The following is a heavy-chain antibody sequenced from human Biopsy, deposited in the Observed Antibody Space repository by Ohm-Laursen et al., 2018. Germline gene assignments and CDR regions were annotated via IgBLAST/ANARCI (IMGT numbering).Heavy chain of an antibody. V-gene: IGHV4-34*09. CDR1: GGTYSGYY. CDR3: AGLVTGFIDP. D-gene: IGHD3-9*01. CDR2: MYYSGST. J-gene: IGHJ5*02. Sequence: SQTLSLTCSVYGGTYSGYYWSWIRQSPRKGLEWIGHMYYSGSTYYNPSLKSRITISVDTSKNQFSLKLSSVTAADTAVYYCAGLVTGFIDPWGQGTLVTVSS.